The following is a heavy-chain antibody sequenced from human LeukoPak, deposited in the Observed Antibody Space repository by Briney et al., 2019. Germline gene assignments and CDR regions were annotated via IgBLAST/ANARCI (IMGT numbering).Heavy chain of an antibody. J-gene: IGHJ4*02. V-gene: IGHV5-51*01. CDR1: GYSFTTYW. Sequence: GESLQISCEGSGYSFTTYWIAWVRQMPGKGLEWMGIIYPGDSDTRYSPSFQGQVTISADKSVRTAYLQWSSLKASDTAMYYCARHSGSSSSGADYWGQGTLVTVSS. D-gene: IGHD6-6*01. CDR3: ARHSGSSSSGADY. CDR2: IYPGDSDT.